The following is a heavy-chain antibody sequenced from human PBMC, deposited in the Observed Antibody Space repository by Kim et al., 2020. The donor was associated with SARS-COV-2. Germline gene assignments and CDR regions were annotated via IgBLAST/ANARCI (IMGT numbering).Heavy chain of an antibody. V-gene: IGHV1-69*13. CDR2: IIPIFGTA. CDR3: ARDGAYCGGDCYTGGYFDY. CDR1: GGTFSSYA. Sequence: SVKVSCKASGGTFSSYAISWVRQAPGQGLEWMGGIIPIFGTANYAQKFQGRVTITADESTSTAYMELSSLRSEDTAVYYCARDGAYCGGDCYTGGYFDYWGQGTLVTVSS. J-gene: IGHJ4*02. D-gene: IGHD2-21*02.